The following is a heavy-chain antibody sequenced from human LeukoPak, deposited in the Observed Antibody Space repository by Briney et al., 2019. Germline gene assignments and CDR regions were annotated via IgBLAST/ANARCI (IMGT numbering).Heavy chain of an antibody. CDR1: GGSISSYY. D-gene: IGHD3-22*01. Sequence: PSETLSLTCTVSGGSISSYYWSWIRQPPGKGLEWIGDIYYSGSTNYNPSLKSRVTISVDTSKNRISLKLSSVTAAVTAVYYCARVKNYYDSSGYPYYFDYWGQGTLATVSS. J-gene: IGHJ4*02. CDR3: ARVKNYYDSSGYPYYFDY. CDR2: IYYSGST. V-gene: IGHV4-59*01.